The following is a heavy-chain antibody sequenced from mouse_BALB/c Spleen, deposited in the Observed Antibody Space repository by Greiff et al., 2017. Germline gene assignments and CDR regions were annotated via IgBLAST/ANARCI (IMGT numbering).Heavy chain of an antibody. CDR2: ISSGSSTI. CDR1: GFTFSSFG. J-gene: IGHJ2*01. V-gene: IGHV5-17*02. Sequence: EVQVVESGGGLVQPGGSRKLSCAASGFTFSSFGMHWVRQAPEKGLEWVAYISSGSSTIYYADTVKGRFTISRDNPKNTLFLQMTSLRSEDTAMCYCARWGPSYFDYWGQGTTLTVSS. CDR3: ARWGPSYFDY.